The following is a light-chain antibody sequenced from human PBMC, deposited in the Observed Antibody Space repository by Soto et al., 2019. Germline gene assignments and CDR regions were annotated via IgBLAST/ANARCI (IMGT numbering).Light chain of an antibody. J-gene: IGKJ2*03. CDR1: QSVSSNY. CDR3: QQYGSSPRYS. CDR2: GAS. V-gene: IGKV3-20*01. Sequence: EIVLTQSPGTLSLSPGERATLPCRASQSVSSNYLAWYQQKPGQAPRLLIYGASSRATGIPDRFSGSGSGTDFTLTISRLEPEDFAVYYCQQYGSSPRYSFGQGTKLEIK.